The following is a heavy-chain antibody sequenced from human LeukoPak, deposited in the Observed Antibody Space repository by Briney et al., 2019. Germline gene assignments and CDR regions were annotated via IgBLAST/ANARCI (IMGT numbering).Heavy chain of an antibody. Sequence: GGSLRLSCAASGFTFRSYGMHWVRQAPGKGLEWVSGISGSGGGTYYADSVKGRFTISRDNSKNTLYLQMNSLRAEDTAVYYCASYMDVWGKGTTVTVSS. J-gene: IGHJ6*03. CDR2: ISGSGGGT. V-gene: IGHV3-23*01. CDR1: GFTFRSYG. CDR3: ASYMDV.